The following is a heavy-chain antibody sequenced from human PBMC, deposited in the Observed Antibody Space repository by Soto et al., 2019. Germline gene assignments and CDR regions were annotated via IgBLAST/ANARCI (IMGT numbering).Heavy chain of an antibody. J-gene: IGHJ3*02. CDR2: ISAYNGNT. D-gene: IGHD6-13*01. CDR1: GYTFTSYG. Sequence: GASVKVSCKASGYTFTSYGISWVRQAPGQGLEWMGWISAYNGNTNYAQKLQGRVTMTTDTSTSTAYMELRSLRSDDTAVYYCARDRFDYPGIEAAREKGDAFDIWGQGTMVTVSS. CDR3: ARDRFDYPGIEAAREKGDAFDI. V-gene: IGHV1-18*01.